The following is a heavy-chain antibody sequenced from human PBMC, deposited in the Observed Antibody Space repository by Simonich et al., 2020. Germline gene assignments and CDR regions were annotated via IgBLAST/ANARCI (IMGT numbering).Heavy chain of an antibody. CDR2: MNPNSGNT. CDR3: ARGRGGMSRGYVDY. CDR1: GYTFTSYD. V-gene: IGHV1-8*03. J-gene: IGHJ4*02. Sequence: QVQLVQSGAEVKKPGASVKVSCKASGYTFTSYDINWVRQATGQGLEWMGWMNPNSGNTGYAQKFQGRVTSTRNTSMSTAYMGVSSLRSEEPAVYYCARGRGGMSRGYVDYWGQGTLVTVSS. D-gene: IGHD2-15*01.